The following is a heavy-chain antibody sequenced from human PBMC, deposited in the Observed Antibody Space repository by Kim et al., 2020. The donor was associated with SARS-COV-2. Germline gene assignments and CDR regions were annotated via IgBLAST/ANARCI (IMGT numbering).Heavy chain of an antibody. D-gene: IGHD5-18*01. CDR1: GFTFSSYA. J-gene: IGHJ4*02. V-gene: IGHV3-23*03. CDR3: AKSVRHPRGYSYGRLFDY. CDR2: IYSGGSST. Sequence: GGSLRLSCAASGFTFSSYAMSWVRQAPGKGLEWVSVIYSGGSSTYYADSVKGRFTISRDNSKNTLYLQMNSLRAEDTAVYYCAKSVRHPRGYSYGRLFDYWGQGTLVTVSS.